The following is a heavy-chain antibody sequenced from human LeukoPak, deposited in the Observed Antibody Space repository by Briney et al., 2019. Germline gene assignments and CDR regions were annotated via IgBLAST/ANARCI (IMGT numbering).Heavy chain of an antibody. CDR1: GGTFSSYA. CDR2: IIPIFGTA. J-gene: IGHJ4*02. Sequence: ASVTVSCKASGGTFSSYAISWVRQAPGQGLEWMGGIIPIFGTANYAQKFQGRVTITADEPTSTAYMELSSLRSEDTAVYYCARDVGIAAAGTRGYFDYWGQGTLVTVSS. V-gene: IGHV1-69*13. CDR3: ARDVGIAAAGTRGYFDY. D-gene: IGHD6-13*01.